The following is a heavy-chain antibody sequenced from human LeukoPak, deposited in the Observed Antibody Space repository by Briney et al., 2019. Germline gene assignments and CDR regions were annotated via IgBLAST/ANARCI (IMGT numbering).Heavy chain of an antibody. D-gene: IGHD3-10*01. CDR1: GYTLTELS. J-gene: IGHJ3*02. V-gene: IGHV1-24*01. CDR3: ATGIEYYYGPGSYHDAFDI. CDR2: FDPEDGET. Sequence: GASVKVSCKVSGYTLTELSMHWVRQAPGKGLEWMGGFDPEDGETIYAQKFQGRVTMTEDTSTDTAYMELSSLRSEDTAVYSCATGIEYYYGPGSYHDAFDIWGQGTMVTVSS.